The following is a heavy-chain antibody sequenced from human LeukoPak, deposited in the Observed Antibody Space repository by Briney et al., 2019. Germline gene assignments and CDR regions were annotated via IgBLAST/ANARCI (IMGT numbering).Heavy chain of an antibody. CDR2: IWYDGSDK. D-gene: IGHD3-10*01. Sequence: GGSLRLSCAASGFTFSSYGMHWVRQAPGKGLEWGAVIWYDGSDKYYADSVKGRFTISRDNSKNTLYLQMNSLRAEDTAVYYCARGEVRGVIIRDIDYWGQGTLVTVSS. CDR3: ARGEVRGVIIRDIDY. J-gene: IGHJ4*02. CDR1: GFTFSSYG. V-gene: IGHV3-33*01.